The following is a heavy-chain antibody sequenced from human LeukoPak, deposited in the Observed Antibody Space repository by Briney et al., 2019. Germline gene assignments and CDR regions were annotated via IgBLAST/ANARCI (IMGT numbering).Heavy chain of an antibody. Sequence: GGSLRLSCAASGFTLRSYTMNWVRQAPGKGLEWVAFIRYDGSNKYYADSVKGRFTISRDNSKNTLYLQMNSLRAEDTAVYYCAKEVMVRGVIMEIDYWGQGTLVTVSS. CDR1: GFTLRSYT. CDR2: IRYDGSNK. CDR3: AKEVMVRGVIMEIDY. D-gene: IGHD3-10*01. V-gene: IGHV3-30*02. J-gene: IGHJ4*02.